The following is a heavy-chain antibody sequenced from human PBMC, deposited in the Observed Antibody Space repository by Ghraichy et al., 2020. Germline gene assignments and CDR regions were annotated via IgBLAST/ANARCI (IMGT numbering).Heavy chain of an antibody. Sequence: GGSLRLSCAASGFTFSSYWMTWVRQAPGKGLEWVANIKQDGSEKYYVDSVKGRFTISRDNAKNSLYLQMNSLRAEDTAVYYCATAGGQLGGPDLIYYYYYDMDVWGQGTTVTVSS. CDR3: ATAGGQLGGPDLIYYYYYDMDV. CDR1: GFTFSSYW. V-gene: IGHV3-7*03. D-gene: IGHD1-1*01. CDR2: IKQDGSEK. J-gene: IGHJ6*02.